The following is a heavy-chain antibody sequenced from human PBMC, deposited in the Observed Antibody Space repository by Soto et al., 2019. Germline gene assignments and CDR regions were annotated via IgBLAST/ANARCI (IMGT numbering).Heavy chain of an antibody. CDR3: ARDIFHYYDSSGPQGWFDP. CDR2: IIPIFGTA. J-gene: IGHJ5*02. CDR1: GGTFSSYA. D-gene: IGHD3-22*01. Sequence: SVKVSCKASGGTFSSYAISWVRQAPGQGLEWMGGIIPIFGTANYAQKFQGRVTITADESTSTAYMELSSLRSEDTAVYYCARDIFHYYDSSGPQGWFDPWGQGTLVTVSS. V-gene: IGHV1-69*13.